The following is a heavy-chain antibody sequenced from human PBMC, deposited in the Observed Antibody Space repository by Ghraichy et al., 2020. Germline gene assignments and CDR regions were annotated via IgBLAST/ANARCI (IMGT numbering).Heavy chain of an antibody. V-gene: IGHV3-43*02. CDR3: ATDMGGKRNGYIKGVDY. Sequence: GGSLRLSCAASGFTFDDYAMHWVRQAPGKGLEWVSLISGTGGTTYYADSVKGRFTISRDNSKNSLYLQMKSLRTEDTALYYCATDMGGKRNGYIKGVDYWGQGTLVTVSP. CDR1: GFTFDDYA. D-gene: IGHD5-24*01. CDR2: ISGTGGTT. J-gene: IGHJ4*02.